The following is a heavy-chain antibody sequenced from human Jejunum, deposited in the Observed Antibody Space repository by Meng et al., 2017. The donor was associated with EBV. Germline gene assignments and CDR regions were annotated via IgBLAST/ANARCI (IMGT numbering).Heavy chain of an antibody. J-gene: IGHJ5*02. CDR2: IYYSGST. CDR3: ARRGGEGWFDP. V-gene: IGHV4-39*01. CDR1: GGSISSSSYH. D-gene: IGHD3-10*01. Sequence: LTVHDSGPGRVRPSDALSLPFTVSGGSISSSSYHWGWIRQPPGKGLEWIGSIYYSGSTYYNPSLKSRVTISVDTSKNQFSLKLSSVTAADTAVYYCARRGGEGWFDPWGQGTLVTVSS.